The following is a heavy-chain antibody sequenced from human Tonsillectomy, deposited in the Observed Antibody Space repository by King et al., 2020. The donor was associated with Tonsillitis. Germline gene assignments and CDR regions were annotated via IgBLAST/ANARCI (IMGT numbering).Heavy chain of an antibody. CDR2: ISSNGGST. J-gene: IGHJ4*02. V-gene: IGHV3-64*02. D-gene: IGHD3-3*01. CDR1: GFTFSSYA. Sequence: VQLVESGEGLVQPGGSLRLSCAASGFTFSSYAMHWVRQAPGKGLEYVSAISSNGGSTYYADSVKGRFTISRDNSKNTLYLQMGSLRAEDMAVYYCARGGVSGYLDYWAREPWSPSPQ. CDR3: ARGGVSGYLDY.